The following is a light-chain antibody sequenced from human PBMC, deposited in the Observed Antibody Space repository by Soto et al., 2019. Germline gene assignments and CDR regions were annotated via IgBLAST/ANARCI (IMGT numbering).Light chain of an antibody. V-gene: IGKV3-20*01. CDR1: QNVRTNY. J-gene: IGKJ1*01. CDR3: HQYGRSPRGT. CDR2: GAT. Sequence: DIVLTQSPGTLSLPPGERVTVSCRASQNVRTNYLAWYQHKPGQAPRLLIYGATSRATGIPDRFSGGGSGTDFTLTISRLEPEDFAMYYCHQYGRSPRGTFGQGTKVDIK.